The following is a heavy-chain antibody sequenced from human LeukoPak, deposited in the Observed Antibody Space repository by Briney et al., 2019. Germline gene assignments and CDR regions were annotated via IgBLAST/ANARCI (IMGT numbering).Heavy chain of an antibody. V-gene: IGHV4-34*01. CDR1: GGSFSGYY. J-gene: IGHJ4*02. Sequence: PSETLSLTCAVYGGSFSGYYWSWIRQPPGKGLEWIGEINHSGSTNYNPSLKSRVTISVDTSKNQFSLKLSSVTAVDTAVYYCARQGRGYSYDLVYWGQGTLVTVSS. CDR2: INHSGST. D-gene: IGHD5-18*01. CDR3: ARQGRGYSYDLVY.